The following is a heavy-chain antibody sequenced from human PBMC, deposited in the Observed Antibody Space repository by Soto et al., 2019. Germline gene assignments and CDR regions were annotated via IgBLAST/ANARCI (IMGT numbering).Heavy chain of an antibody. D-gene: IGHD5-18*01. J-gene: IGHJ3*02. CDR2: INHSGST. Sequence: SETLSLTCAVYGGSFSGYYWSWSRQPPGKGPEWIGEINHSGSTNYNPSLKSRVTISVDTSKNQFSLKLSSVTAADTAVYYCAGGGYHDAFDIWGQGTMVTVSS. CDR1: GGSFSGYY. V-gene: IGHV4-34*01. CDR3: AGGGYHDAFDI.